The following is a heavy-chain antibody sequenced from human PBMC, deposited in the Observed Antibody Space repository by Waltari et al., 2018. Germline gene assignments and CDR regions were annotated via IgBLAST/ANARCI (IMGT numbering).Heavy chain of an antibody. J-gene: IGHJ4*02. V-gene: IGHV4-34*01. Sequence: QVQLQQWGAGLLKPSETLSLTCAVYGGSFSGYYWSWIRQPPGKGLEWIGEINHSESTNYNPSLKSRVTISVDTSKNQFSLKLSSVTAADTAVYYCARGKTYDFWSGYYSGYFDYWGQGTLVTVSS. CDR3: ARGKTYDFWSGYYSGYFDY. D-gene: IGHD3-3*01. CDR2: INHSEST. CDR1: GGSFSGYY.